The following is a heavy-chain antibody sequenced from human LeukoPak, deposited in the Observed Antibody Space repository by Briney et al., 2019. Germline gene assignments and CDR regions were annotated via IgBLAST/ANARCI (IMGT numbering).Heavy chain of an antibody. CDR3: VKEFGPFSGLDD. V-gene: IGHV3-30*18. Sequence: GGSLRLSWAASGLSFTSYGIHSVRQAPGKGLEWVAVISHDVYHKFHADSVKGRFTISRDNSKNTLFLQMNSLRAEDTAVYYCVKEFGPFSGLDDWGQGTLVTVSS. CDR2: ISHDVYHK. J-gene: IGHJ4*02. D-gene: IGHD3-10*01. CDR1: GLSFTSYG.